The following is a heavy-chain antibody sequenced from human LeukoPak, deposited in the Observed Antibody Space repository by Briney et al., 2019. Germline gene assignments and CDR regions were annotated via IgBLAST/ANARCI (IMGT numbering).Heavy chain of an antibody. Sequence: SETLSLTCAVYGGSFSGYYWSWIRQPPGKGLEWIGEINHSGSTNNNPSLKSRVTISVDTSKNQFSLKLSSVTAADTAVYYCARARYGGSYRRGDAFDIWGQGTMVTVSS. CDR2: INHSGST. J-gene: IGHJ3*02. CDR3: ARARYGGSYRRGDAFDI. V-gene: IGHV4-34*01. CDR1: GGSFSGYY. D-gene: IGHD1-26*01.